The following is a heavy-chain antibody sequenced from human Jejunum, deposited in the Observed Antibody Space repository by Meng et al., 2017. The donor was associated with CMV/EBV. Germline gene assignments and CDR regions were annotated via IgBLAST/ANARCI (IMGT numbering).Heavy chain of an antibody. CDR2: ISYDGKII. V-gene: IGHV3-30*01. J-gene: IGHJ4*02. CDR3: GRGRVSYTNSSPQGY. CDR1: FTFSNYA. D-gene: IGHD6-6*01. Sequence: FTFSNYAMYWGRQAPGKGLEWVAVISYDGKIIDYADSVTGRFTITRDNSRNTLFLQMNSLRGDDTGVYYCGRGRVSYTNSSPQGYWGQGTLVTVSS.